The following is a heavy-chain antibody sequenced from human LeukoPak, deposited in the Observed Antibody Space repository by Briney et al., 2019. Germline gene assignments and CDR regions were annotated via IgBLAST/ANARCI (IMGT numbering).Heavy chain of an antibody. CDR3: ARDRSGWYGGYFDY. D-gene: IGHD6-19*01. CDR2: ISYDGSNK. CDR1: GFTFSSYG. J-gene: IGHJ4*02. V-gene: IGHV3-30*03. Sequence: GGSLRLSCAASGFTFSSYGMHWVRQAPGKGLEWVAVISYDGSNKYYADSVKGRFTISRDNSKNTLYLQMNSLRAEDTALYYCARDRSGWYGGYFDYWGQGTLVTVSS.